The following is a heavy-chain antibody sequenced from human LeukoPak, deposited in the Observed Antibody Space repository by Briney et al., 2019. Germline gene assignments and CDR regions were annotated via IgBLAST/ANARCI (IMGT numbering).Heavy chain of an antibody. V-gene: IGHV5-51*01. J-gene: IGHJ6*03. CDR2: IYPGDSDT. D-gene: IGHD4-17*01. CDR1: GYSFTSYW. Sequence: GESLKISCKGSGYSFTSYWIGWVRQMPGKGLEWMGIIYPGDSDTRYSPSFQGQVTISADKSISAAYLQWSSLKASDTAMYYCARVSTVTTLYYYYIDVWGKGTTVTLSS. CDR3: ARVSTVTTLYYYYIDV.